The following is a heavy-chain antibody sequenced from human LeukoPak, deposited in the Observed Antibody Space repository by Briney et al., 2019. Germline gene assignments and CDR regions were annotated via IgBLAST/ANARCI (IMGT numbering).Heavy chain of an antibody. Sequence: GSLILSCSVSGFVFSIYTMYWVRQTPGKGLEYVSTISGSGNGFSIYYADSVKGRFTISRDDSKSILYLQMNGLRSEDTAVYYCVKDFGRVRGTPDSWGQGTLVTVSS. CDR1: GFVFSIYT. V-gene: IGHV3-64D*06. CDR3: VKDFGRVRGTPDS. D-gene: IGHD3-16*01. CDR2: ISGSGNGFSI. J-gene: IGHJ4*02.